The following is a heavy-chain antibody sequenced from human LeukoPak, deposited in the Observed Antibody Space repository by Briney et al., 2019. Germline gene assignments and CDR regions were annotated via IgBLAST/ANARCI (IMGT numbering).Heavy chain of an antibody. CDR2: ISGDGTAR. V-gene: IGHV3-74*01. Sequence: GGSLRLSCAASGFTSSSYWMHWVRKVPGKGLVWVSRISGDGTARNYADSVKGRFTISRDDAKNTVDLQMNSLRGEDTAVYYCVRGRGSYGWFDPWGQGTLVTVSS. J-gene: IGHJ5*02. D-gene: IGHD3-10*01. CDR3: VRGRGSYGWFDP. CDR1: GFTSSSYW.